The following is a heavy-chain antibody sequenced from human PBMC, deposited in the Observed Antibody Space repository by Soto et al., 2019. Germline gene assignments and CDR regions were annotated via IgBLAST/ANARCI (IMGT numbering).Heavy chain of an antibody. V-gene: IGHV3-30*18. Sequence: GGSLRLSCAASGFTFSSYGMHWVRQAPGKGLEWVALISYDGSNKYYVDSVKGRFTISRDNSKNTLFLQMNSLRAGDTAVYYCAKDRLRGGFLTTATTHRMDLWGQGNKVTGPS. CDR2: ISYDGSNK. CDR1: GFTFSSYG. J-gene: IGHJ6*02. D-gene: IGHD1-26*01. CDR3: AKDRLRGGFLTTATTHRMDL.